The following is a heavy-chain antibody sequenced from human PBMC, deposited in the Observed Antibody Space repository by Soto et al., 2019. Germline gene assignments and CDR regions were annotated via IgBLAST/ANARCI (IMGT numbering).Heavy chain of an antibody. V-gene: IGHV1-8*01. CDR1: GYTFTSYD. J-gene: IGHJ4*02. Sequence: QVQLVQSGAEVKKPGASVKVSCKASGYTFTSYDINWVRQATGQGLEWMAWMNPNSGNTGYAQKFQGRVTMTRNTSISTAYMELSSLRSEDTAVYYCARVGYYYDSSGYYLSFDYWGQGTLVTVSS. D-gene: IGHD3-22*01. CDR2: MNPNSGNT. CDR3: ARVGYYYDSSGYYLSFDY.